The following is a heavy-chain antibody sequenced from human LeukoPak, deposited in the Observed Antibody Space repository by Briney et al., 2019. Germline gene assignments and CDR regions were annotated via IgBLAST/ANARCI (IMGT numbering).Heavy chain of an antibody. CDR1: GFTFSSYG. V-gene: IGHV3-33*01. CDR3: ARDLRFYNWNDLIDY. CDR2: IWYDGSNK. D-gene: IGHD1-1*01. J-gene: IGHJ4*02. Sequence: GGSLRLSCAASGFTFSSYGMHWVRQAPGKGLEWVAVIWYDGSNKYYADSVKGRFTISRDNSKNTLYLQMNSLRAEDTAVYYCARDLRFYNWNDLIDYWGQGTLVTVSS.